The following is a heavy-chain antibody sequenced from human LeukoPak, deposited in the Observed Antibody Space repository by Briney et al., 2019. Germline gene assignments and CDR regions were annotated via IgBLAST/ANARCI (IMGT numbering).Heavy chain of an antibody. D-gene: IGHD3-10*01. Sequence: ASVKVSCKASGYTFTDYYIHGVRQTPGQGLEWMGWIHPNSGGTNYAQNFQGRVTMTRDTSISTAYMELSRLRSDDAAVYYCARESNTYYYGSGSRDAFDIWGRGTMVTVSS. CDR2: IHPNSGGT. J-gene: IGHJ3*02. CDR3: ARESNTYYYGSGSRDAFDI. V-gene: IGHV1-2*02. CDR1: GYTFTDYY.